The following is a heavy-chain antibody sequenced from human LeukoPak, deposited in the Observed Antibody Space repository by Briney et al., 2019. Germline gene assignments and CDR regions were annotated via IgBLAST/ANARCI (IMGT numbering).Heavy chain of an antibody. CDR1: GFTFSSYW. V-gene: IGHV3-7*01. J-gene: IGHJ4*02. Sequence: GGSLGLSCAASGFTFSSYWMSWVRQAPGKGLEGVANIKQDGSEKYYVDSVKGRFTISRDNAKNCLYLQMNSLRAEDTAVYYCARGPTRANSSDYWGQGTLVTVSS. CDR3: ARGPTRANSSDY. CDR2: IKQDGSEK. D-gene: IGHD2/OR15-2a*01.